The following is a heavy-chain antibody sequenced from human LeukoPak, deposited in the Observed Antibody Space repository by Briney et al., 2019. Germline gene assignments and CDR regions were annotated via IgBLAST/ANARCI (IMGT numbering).Heavy chain of an antibody. J-gene: IGHJ4*02. Sequence: PGGSLRLSCAASGFTFSSYSMNWVRQAPGKGLEWVSSISSSSSYIYYADSVKGRFTISRDNAKNSLYLQMNSLRAEDTAVYYYARDAITTIFGVVISPAGIWGQGTLVTVSS. CDR2: ISSSSSYI. V-gene: IGHV3-21*01. CDR3: ARDAITTIFGVVISPAGI. D-gene: IGHD3-3*01. CDR1: GFTFSSYS.